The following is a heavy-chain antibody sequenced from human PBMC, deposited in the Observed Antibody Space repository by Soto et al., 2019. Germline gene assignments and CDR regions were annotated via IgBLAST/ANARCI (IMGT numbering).Heavy chain of an antibody. V-gene: IGHV4-59*01. J-gene: IGHJ5*02. Sequence: SETLSLTCTVSGGSISSYYWSWIQQPPGKGLEWIGYIYYSGSTNYNPSLKSRVTISVDTSKNQFSLKLSSVTAADTAVYYCARDRSCTNGVCYTGNWFDPWGQGTLVTVSS. CDR1: GGSISSYY. CDR3: ARDRSCTNGVCYTGNWFDP. D-gene: IGHD2-8*01. CDR2: IYYSGST.